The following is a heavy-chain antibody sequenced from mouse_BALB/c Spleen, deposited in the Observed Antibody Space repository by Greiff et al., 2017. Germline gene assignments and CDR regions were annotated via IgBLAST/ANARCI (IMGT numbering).Heavy chain of an antibody. CDR3: ARWLLRIAMDY. CDR1: GYSFTSYY. CDR2: IDPFNGGT. J-gene: IGHJ4*01. Sequence: VQLKESGPELMKPGASVKISCKASGYSFTSYYMHWVKQSHGKSLEWIGYIDPFNGGTSYNQKFKGKATLTVDKSSSTAYMHLSSLTSEDSAVYYCARWLLRIAMDYWGQGTSVTVSS. D-gene: IGHD2-3*01. V-gene: IGHV1S135*01.